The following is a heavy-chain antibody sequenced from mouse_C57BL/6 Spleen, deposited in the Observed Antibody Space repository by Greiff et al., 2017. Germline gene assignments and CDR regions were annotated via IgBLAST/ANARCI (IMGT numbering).Heavy chain of an antibody. J-gene: IGHJ3*01. CDR1: GYTFTDYY. V-gene: IGHV1-26*01. Sequence: VQLQQSGPELVKPGASVKISCKASGYTFTDYYMNWVKQSHGKSLEWIGDINPNNGGTSYNQKFKGKATLTVDKSSSTAYMELRSLTSEDSAVYYCARPLYDYGGSWFAYWGQGTLVTVSA. CDR2: INPNNGGT. CDR3: ARPLYDYGGSWFAY. D-gene: IGHD2-4*01.